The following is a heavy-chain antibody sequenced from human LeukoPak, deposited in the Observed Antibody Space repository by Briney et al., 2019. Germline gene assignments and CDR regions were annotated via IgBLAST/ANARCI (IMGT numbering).Heavy chain of an antibody. J-gene: IGHJ4*02. CDR3: ARTPVQLERRYYFDC. CDR2: ISGSGDTT. CDR1: GFTFSTCA. V-gene: IGHV3-23*01. D-gene: IGHD1-1*01. Sequence: GGSLRLSCAASGFTFSTCAVSWVRQAPGKGLEWVSAISGSGDTTYYADSVKGRFTISRDNSKNTVYLQVNSLRAEDTAVYYCARTPVQLERRYYFDCWGQGTLVTVSS.